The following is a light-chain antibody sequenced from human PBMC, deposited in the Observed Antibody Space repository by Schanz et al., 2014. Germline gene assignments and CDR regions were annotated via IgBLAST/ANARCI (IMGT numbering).Light chain of an antibody. CDR2: DAS. Sequence: EIVLTQSPGTLSLSPGERATLSCRASQSVTSYLAWYQQKPGQAPRLLIYDASNRATGIPDRFSGSGSGTEFTLTSSGLQSEDFAAYYCQQYDNWPRTFGGGTKVEIK. CDR1: QSVTSY. J-gene: IGKJ4*01. CDR3: QQYDNWPRT. V-gene: IGKV3D-15*01.